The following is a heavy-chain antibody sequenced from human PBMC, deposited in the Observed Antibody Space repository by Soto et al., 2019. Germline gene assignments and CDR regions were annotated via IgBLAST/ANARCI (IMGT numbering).Heavy chain of an antibody. CDR1: GGTFSSYA. D-gene: IGHD3-22*01. J-gene: IGHJ3*02. CDR2: IIPIFGTA. Sequence: SVKVSCKASGGTFSSYAISWVRQAPGQGLEWMGGIIPIFGTANYAQKFQGRVTITADESTSTAYMELSSLRSEDTAVYYCARVIGYYDSSGYYYDAFDIWGQGTMVTVS. CDR3: ARVIGYYDSSGYYYDAFDI. V-gene: IGHV1-69*13.